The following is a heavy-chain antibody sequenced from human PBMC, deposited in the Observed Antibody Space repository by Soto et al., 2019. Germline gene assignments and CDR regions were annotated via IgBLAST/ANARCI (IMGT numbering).Heavy chain of an antibody. D-gene: IGHD4-17*01. CDR1: GFTFSRYW. V-gene: IGHV3-7*01. Sequence: EVQLVESGGGLVQPGGSLRLSCVASGFTFSRYWMSWVRQAAGKGLEWVANIKHDGSEIYSIDSVKGRFTISRDNAKDSLYLQMNSLRVEDTAVYYCARDTDDFGDNYWGQGTLVTVSS. J-gene: IGHJ4*02. CDR2: IKHDGSEI. CDR3: ARDTDDFGDNY.